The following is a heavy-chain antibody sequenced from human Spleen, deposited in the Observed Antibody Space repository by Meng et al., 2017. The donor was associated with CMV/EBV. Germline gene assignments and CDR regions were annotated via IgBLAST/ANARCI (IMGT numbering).Heavy chain of an antibody. V-gene: IGHV3-7*01. CDR1: GFTFSNYW. J-gene: IGHJ6*02. Sequence: GESLKISCAASGFTFSNYWMTWLRQAPGKGLEWVATIKRDGSEKFFVDSVKGRFTISRDNSKNTLNLQMNSLRVEDTAVYYCARDLVVPAAIQYYYHNYGMDVWGQGTTVTVSS. D-gene: IGHD2-2*01. CDR2: IKRDGSEK. CDR3: ARDLVVPAAIQYYYHNYGMDV.